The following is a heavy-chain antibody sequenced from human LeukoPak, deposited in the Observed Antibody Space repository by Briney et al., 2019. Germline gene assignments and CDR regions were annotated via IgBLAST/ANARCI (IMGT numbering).Heavy chain of an antibody. CDR3: ASYCSSTSCVEYDAFDI. CDR1: GYTFTSYA. CDR2: INTNTGNP. J-gene: IGHJ3*02. V-gene: IGHV7-4-1*02. D-gene: IGHD2-2*01. Sequence: ASVTVSCKASGYTFTSYAMNWVRQAPGQGLEWMGWINTNTGNPTYAQGFTGRFVFSLDTSVSTAYLQISSLKAEDTAVYYCASYCSSTSCVEYDAFDIWGQGTMVTVSS.